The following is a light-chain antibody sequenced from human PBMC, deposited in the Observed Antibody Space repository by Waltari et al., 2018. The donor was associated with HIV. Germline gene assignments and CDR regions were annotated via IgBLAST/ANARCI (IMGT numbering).Light chain of an antibody. CDR2: GAS. J-gene: IGKJ1*01. CDR3: QQYDKWPPGT. Sequence: ILLTQSPATLSVSPGETANLSCRASQSIHNNLAWYQQRPGQSPKLLIFGASTRATGVPARFGGSGSGTDFTLTISSLQSEDFAVYFCQQYDKWPPGTFGQGTRV. V-gene: IGKV3-15*01. CDR1: QSIHNN.